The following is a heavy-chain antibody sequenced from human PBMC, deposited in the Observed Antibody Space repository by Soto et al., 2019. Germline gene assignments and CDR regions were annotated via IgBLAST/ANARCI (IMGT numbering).Heavy chain of an antibody. J-gene: IGHJ3*02. CDR2: TYYRSKWYN. CDR3: AKWGGAARPGAFDI. V-gene: IGHV6-1*01. CDR1: GDSVSSNSAA. D-gene: IGHD6-6*01. Sequence: SQTLSLTCAISGDSVSSNSAAWNWIRQSPSRGLEWLGRTYYRSKWYNDYAVSVKSRITINPDTSKNQFSLQLNSVTPEDTAVYYCAKWGGAARPGAFDIWGQGTMVTVSS.